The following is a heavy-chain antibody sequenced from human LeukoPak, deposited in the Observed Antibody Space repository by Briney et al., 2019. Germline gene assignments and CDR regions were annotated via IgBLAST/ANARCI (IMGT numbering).Heavy chain of an antibody. CDR1: GFSFSGYY. V-gene: IGHV3-48*01. D-gene: IGHD3-3*01. J-gene: IGHJ4*02. CDR3: AREEYYDFWSGYQRYFDY. Sequence: GGSLRLSCATSGFSFSGYYMYWVRQAPGKGLEWVSYISSSSSTIYYADSVKGRFTISRDNAKNSLYLQMNSLRAEDTAVYYCAREEYYDFWSGYQRYFDYWGQGTLVTVSS. CDR2: ISSSSSTI.